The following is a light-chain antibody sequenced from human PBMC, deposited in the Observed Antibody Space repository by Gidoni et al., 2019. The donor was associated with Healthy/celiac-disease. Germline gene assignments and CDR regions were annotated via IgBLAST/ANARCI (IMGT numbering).Light chain of an antibody. J-gene: IGKJ4*01. Sequence: IVMTQSPDSLAVSLGERATINCKSSQSVLYSSNNKNYLAWYQQKPGQPPKLLIYWASTRESGVPDRFSGSGSGTDFTLTISSLQAEDVAVYYCQQYYSTPHFGGGTKVEIK. CDR1: QSVLYSSNNKNY. CDR2: WAS. V-gene: IGKV4-1*01. CDR3: QQYYSTPH.